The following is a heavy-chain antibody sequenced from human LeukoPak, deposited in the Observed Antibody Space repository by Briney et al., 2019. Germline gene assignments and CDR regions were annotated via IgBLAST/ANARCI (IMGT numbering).Heavy chain of an antibody. Sequence: PGGSLRLSCAASGFTFSSYAMHWVRQAPGKGLEWVAVISYDGSNKYYADSVKGRFTISRDNSKNTLYLQMNSLRAEDTAVYYCAKEGIVGTFEGWYYFDYWGQGTLVTVSS. CDR3: AKEGIVGTFEGWYYFDY. D-gene: IGHD1-26*01. CDR1: GFTFSSYA. J-gene: IGHJ4*02. V-gene: IGHV3-30*04. CDR2: ISYDGSNK.